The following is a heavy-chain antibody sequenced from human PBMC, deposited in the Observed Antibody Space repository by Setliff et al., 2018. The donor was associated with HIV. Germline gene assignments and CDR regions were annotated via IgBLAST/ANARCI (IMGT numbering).Heavy chain of an antibody. J-gene: IGHJ6*03. V-gene: IGHV4-39*01. CDR2: IYYSGST. CDR3: ARHYELETYMDV. CDR1: GGSISSSNYC. D-gene: IGHD3-3*01. Sequence: PSETLSLTCTVSGGSISSSNYCWGWIRQPLGKGLEWIGSIYYSGSTYYNPSLKSRVTISVDTSKNQFSLKLRSVTAADTAVYYCARHYELETYMDVWGKGTTVTVSS.